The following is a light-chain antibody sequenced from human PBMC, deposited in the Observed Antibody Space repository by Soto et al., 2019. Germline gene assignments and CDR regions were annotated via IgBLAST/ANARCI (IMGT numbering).Light chain of an antibody. V-gene: IGLV2-14*03. CDR2: DVS. CDR3: GSYTSDNTLV. CDR1: SSDIGSYNY. J-gene: IGLJ2*01. Sequence: QSALTQPASVSGSPGQSITISCTGTSSDIGSYNYVSWYQQHPGEVPRLMIYDVSNRPSGVSNRFSGSESGNTASLTISGLQAEDEADYYCGSYTSDNTLVFGGGTKLTVL.